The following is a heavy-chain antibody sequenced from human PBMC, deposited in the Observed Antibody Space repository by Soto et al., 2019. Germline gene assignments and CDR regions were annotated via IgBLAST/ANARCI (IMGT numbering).Heavy chain of an antibody. V-gene: IGHV3-30*03. CDR3: ARTPGSIAATGSLYYYYSLDV. CDR2: ISYDGSKQ. J-gene: IGHJ6*02. CDR1: GFTFNEYG. D-gene: IGHD6-13*01. Sequence: QPGGSLRLSCAASGFTFNEYGMHWVRQAPGKGLEWVAVISYDGSKQFYADSVRGRFTISRDNSENTLYLQMNSLRAEDTAVYYCARTPGSIAATGSLYYYYSLDVWGQGTMVTAP.